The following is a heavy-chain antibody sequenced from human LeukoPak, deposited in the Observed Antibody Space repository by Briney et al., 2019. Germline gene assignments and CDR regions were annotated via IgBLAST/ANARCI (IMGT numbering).Heavy chain of an antibody. CDR3: ARDSLAARPDY. V-gene: IGHV4-31*03. CDR2: IYYSGST. CDR1: GGSISSGGYY. D-gene: IGHD6-6*01. Sequence: SETLSLTCTVSGGSISSGGYYWSWIGQHPGKGLEWVGYIYYSGSTYYNPALKSRVTISVETTKNQFSLKLRSGTAADTAVYYCARDSLAARPDYWGQGTLVTVSS. J-gene: IGHJ4*02.